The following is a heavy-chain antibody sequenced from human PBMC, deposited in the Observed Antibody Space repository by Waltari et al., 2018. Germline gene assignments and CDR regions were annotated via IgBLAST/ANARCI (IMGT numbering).Heavy chain of an antibody. V-gene: IGHV4-39*07. J-gene: IGHJ4*02. D-gene: IGHD3-16*01. CDR3: ARGDYIWGSYAPFDY. Sequence: QLQLQESGPGLVKPSETLSLTCTVSGGSISSSSYYWGWIRQPPGKGLEWIGSIYYSGSTYYNPSLKSRVTISVDTSKNQFSLKLSSVTAADTAVYYCARGDYIWGSYAPFDYWGQGTLVTVSS. CDR2: IYYSGST. CDR1: GGSISSSSYY.